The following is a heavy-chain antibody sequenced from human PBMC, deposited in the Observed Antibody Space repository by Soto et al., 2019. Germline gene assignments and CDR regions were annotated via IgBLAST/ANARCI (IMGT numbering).Heavy chain of an antibody. CDR2: INHSGST. Sequence: SETLSLTCAVYGGSFSGYYWSWIRQPPGKGLEWIGEINHSGSTNYNPSLKSRVTISVDTSKNQFSLKLSSVTAADTAVYYCARGRGDCSSTSCYVGYYYMDVWGKGTTVTVSS. D-gene: IGHD2-2*01. V-gene: IGHV4-34*01. CDR1: GGSFSGYY. CDR3: ARGRGDCSSTSCYVGYYYMDV. J-gene: IGHJ6*03.